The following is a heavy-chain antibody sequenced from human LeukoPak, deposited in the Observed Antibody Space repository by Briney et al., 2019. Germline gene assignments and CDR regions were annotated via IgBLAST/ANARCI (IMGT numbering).Heavy chain of an antibody. Sequence: GGSLRLSCAVSGFTVSRDYMSWVRQAPGKGLEWVSVIYSGGSTDYADSVKGRFTISRDNSKNTLYLQMNSLRAEDTAVYYCAKAGGSSSPNIDYWGQGTLVTVSS. D-gene: IGHD6-6*01. J-gene: IGHJ4*02. V-gene: IGHV3-53*01. CDR3: AKAGGSSSPNIDY. CDR1: GFTVSRDY. CDR2: IYSGGST.